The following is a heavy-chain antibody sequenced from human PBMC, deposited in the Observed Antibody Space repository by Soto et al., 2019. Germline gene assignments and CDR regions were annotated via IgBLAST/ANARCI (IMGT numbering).Heavy chain of an antibody. Sequence: EVQLVESGGTLVQPGGSLKLSCAASGFIFSGSALHWVRQASGKGLEWVGRIRSRANRYATAYAASVKGRFTISRDDSKNTAYLQMNSLKTEDTAVYYCTRPADGGSGYTFDQWGQGTLVTVSS. CDR1: GFIFSGSA. D-gene: IGHD3-22*01. CDR3: TRPADGGSGYTFDQ. J-gene: IGHJ4*02. CDR2: IRSRANRYAT. V-gene: IGHV3-73*01.